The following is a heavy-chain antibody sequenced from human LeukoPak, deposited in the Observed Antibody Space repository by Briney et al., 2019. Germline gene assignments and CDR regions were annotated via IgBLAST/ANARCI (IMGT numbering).Heavy chain of an antibody. CDR3: ARGHQFRVYYYYYMDV. Sequence: ASVKVSCKASGYTFTGYYMHWVRQAPGQGLEWMGWINPNSGATNYAQKFQGRVTMTRDTSISTAYMELSRLRSDDTAVYYCARGHQFRVYYYYYMDVWGKGTTVTISS. V-gene: IGHV1-2*02. D-gene: IGHD5-24*01. CDR2: INPNSGAT. CDR1: GYTFTGYY. J-gene: IGHJ6*03.